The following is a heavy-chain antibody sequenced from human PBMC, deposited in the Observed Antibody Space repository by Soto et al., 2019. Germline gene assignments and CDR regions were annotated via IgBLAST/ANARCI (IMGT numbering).Heavy chain of an antibody. J-gene: IGHJ4*02. CDR3: ARGTTTEQVDS. V-gene: IGHV4-30-4*01. Sequence: QVQLQESGPGLVRPSQTLSLTCSVSGASIYDGGYFWSWIRQSPGRGLEWIGHILNSGSPYNNPSLTGRVTISADTSMNRFSLALTSVTAADTAMYYCARGTTTEQVDSWGQGILVTVSS. D-gene: IGHD1-1*01. CDR1: GASIYDGGYF. CDR2: ILNSGSP.